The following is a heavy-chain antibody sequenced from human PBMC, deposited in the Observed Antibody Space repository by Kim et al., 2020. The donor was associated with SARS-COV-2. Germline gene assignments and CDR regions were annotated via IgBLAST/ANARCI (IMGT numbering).Heavy chain of an antibody. CDR1: GYTLTELS. CDR2: FDPEDGET. J-gene: IGHJ6*02. Sequence: ASVKVSCKVSGYTLTELSMHWVRQAPGKGLEWMGGFDPEDGETIYAQKFQGRVTMTEDTSTDTAYMELSSLRSEDTAVYYCATHYYDSSGYYKPYGMDVWGQGTTVTVSS. V-gene: IGHV1-24*01. D-gene: IGHD3-22*01. CDR3: ATHYYDSSGYYKPYGMDV.